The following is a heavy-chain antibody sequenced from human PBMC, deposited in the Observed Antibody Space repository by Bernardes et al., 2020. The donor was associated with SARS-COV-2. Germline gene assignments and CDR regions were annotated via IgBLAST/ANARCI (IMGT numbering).Heavy chain of an antibody. V-gene: IGHV3-21*01. J-gene: IGHJ4*02. CDR3: TRDIPFSGTY. D-gene: IGHD1-26*01. CDR1: GFTFGGST. Sequence: GGSLRLSCATSGFTFGGSTMDWFRQAPGKGLEWVSSIGYDGIHIFYADSVMGRFSISRDNAKNSLYLQMNSLRAEDTAMYYCTRDIPFSGTYWGQGTLVTVS. CDR2: IGYDGIHI.